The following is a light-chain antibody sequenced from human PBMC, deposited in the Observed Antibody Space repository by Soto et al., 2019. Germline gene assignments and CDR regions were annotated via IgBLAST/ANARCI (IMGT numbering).Light chain of an antibody. J-gene: IGKJ5*01. CDR1: ENISRS. CDR3: QQRSNWPIT. Sequence: EIVMTQSPVTLSVSPGERATLSCRASENISRSLACYQQKPGQGPSLLIYGTSTRATGIPARFSGSGSGTDFTLTISSLEPEDFAVYYCQQRSNWPITFGQGTRLEIK. V-gene: IGKV3-11*01. CDR2: GTS.